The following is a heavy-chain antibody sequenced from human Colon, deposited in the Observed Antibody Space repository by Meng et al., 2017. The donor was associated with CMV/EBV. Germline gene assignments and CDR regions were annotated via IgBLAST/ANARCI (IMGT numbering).Heavy chain of an antibody. V-gene: IGHV3-66*01. CDR1: AFNVSGGY. CDR3: ADFENGPGY. D-gene: IGHD1-14*01. CDR2: IFSNGNT. Sequence: EVPLLESGGGLVQPGGSLRLSCAVSAFNVSGGYMSWVRQAPGKGLEWVSSIFSNGNTYYADSVKGRFTISRDDSKNILFLQMNTLRAEDTAVYSCADFENGPGYWGQGTLVTGSS. J-gene: IGHJ4*02.